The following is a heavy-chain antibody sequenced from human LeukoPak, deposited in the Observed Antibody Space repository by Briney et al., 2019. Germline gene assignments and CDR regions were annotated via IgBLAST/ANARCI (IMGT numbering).Heavy chain of an antibody. J-gene: IGHJ3*02. CDR2: ISAYNGNT. Sequence: ASVKVSCKTSGYTLTSYDINWVRQAPGQGLEWMGGISAYNGNTNYAQKLQGRVTMTTDTSTSTAYMELRSLRSDDTAVYYCARDRGAYYYDSSGYLNAFDIWGQGTMVTVSS. D-gene: IGHD3-22*01. CDR3: ARDRGAYYYDSSGYLNAFDI. V-gene: IGHV1-18*01. CDR1: GYTLTSYD.